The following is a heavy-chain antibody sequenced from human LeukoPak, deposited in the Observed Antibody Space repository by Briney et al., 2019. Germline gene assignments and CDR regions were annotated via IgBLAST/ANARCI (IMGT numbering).Heavy chain of an antibody. Sequence: GASVKVSCKVSGYTLTELSMHWVRQAPGKGLEWMGGFDPEDGETIYAQKFQGRVTMTEGTSTDTAYMELSSLRSEDTAVYYCATPWFGELEGFDYWGQGTLVTVSS. D-gene: IGHD3-10*01. J-gene: IGHJ4*02. CDR3: ATPWFGELEGFDY. CDR2: FDPEDGET. CDR1: GYTLTELS. V-gene: IGHV1-24*01.